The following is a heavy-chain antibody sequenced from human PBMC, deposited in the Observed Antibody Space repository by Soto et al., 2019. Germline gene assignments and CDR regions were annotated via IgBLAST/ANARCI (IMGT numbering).Heavy chain of an antibody. V-gene: IGHV3-33*01. Sequence: GGSLRLSCAASGFTFSSYGMHWARQAPGKGLEWVADIWYDGSNKYYADSVKGRFTISRDNSKNTLYLQMNSLRAEDTAVYYCARVNCSGGSCYSDYWGQGTLVTVS. CDR3: ARVNCSGGSCYSDY. CDR2: IWYDGSNK. D-gene: IGHD2-15*01. J-gene: IGHJ4*02. CDR1: GFTFSSYG.